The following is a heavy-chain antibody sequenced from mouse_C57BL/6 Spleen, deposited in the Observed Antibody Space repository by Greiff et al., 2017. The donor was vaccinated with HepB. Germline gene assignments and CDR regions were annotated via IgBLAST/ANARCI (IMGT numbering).Heavy chain of an antibody. CDR1: GYTFTSYW. D-gene: IGHD1-1*01. V-gene: IGHV1-64*01. Sequence: QVQLQQPGAELVKPGASVKLSCKASGYTFTSYWMHWVKQRPGQGLEWIGMIHPNSGSTNYNEKFKSKATLTVDKSSSTAYMQLSSLTSEDSAVYYCAREGVAVVEVFDYWGQGTTLTVSS. CDR2: IHPNSGST. J-gene: IGHJ2*01. CDR3: AREGVAVVEVFDY.